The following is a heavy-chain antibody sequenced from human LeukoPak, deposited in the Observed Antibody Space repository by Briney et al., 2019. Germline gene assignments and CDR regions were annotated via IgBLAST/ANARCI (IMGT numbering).Heavy chain of an antibody. CDR2: ISAYNGNT. V-gene: IGHV1-18*01. CDR1: GYTFTSYG. D-gene: IGHD2-2*01. CDR3: ARKAGNYQLTPLGC. Sequence: ASVKVSCKASGYTFTSYGISWVRQAPGQGLEWMGWISAYNGNTNYAQKLQGRVTMTTDTSTSTAYMELRSLRSDDTAVYYCARKAGNYQLTPLGCWGQGTLVTVSS. J-gene: IGHJ4*02.